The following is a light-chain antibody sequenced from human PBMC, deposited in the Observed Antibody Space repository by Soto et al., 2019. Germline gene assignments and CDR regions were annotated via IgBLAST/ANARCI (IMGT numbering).Light chain of an antibody. CDR3: QQYANSHGT. V-gene: IGKV3-20*01. CDR1: QSVSTNY. Sequence: ENVMTQSPGTLSLSPGERATLSCRASQSVSTNYVAWYQQKPGQAPRLLIYGASSRASGIPDRFRSSGSGTDFTLTISRLEPEDFAVYYCQQYANSHGTFGQGTKVDIK. CDR2: GAS. J-gene: IGKJ1*01.